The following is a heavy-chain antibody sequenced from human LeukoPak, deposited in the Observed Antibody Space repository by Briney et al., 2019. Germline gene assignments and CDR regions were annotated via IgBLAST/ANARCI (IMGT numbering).Heavy chain of an antibody. CDR3: ARVGPHTIFGEVIIGGAFDI. CDR2: RSYDGSNK. CDR1: GFTFSSYA. D-gene: IGHD3-3*01. V-gene: IGHV3-30-3*01. J-gene: IGHJ3*02. Sequence: GGSLRLSCAASGFTFSSYAMHWVRQAPGQGLERVAVRSYDGSNKYYADSVKGRFTISRDNSKNTLYLQMNSLRAEDTAVYYCARVGPHTIFGEVIIGGAFDIWGQGTMVTVSS.